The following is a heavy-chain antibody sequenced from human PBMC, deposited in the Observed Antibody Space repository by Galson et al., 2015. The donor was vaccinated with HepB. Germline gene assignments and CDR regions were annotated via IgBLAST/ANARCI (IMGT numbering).Heavy chain of an antibody. D-gene: IGHD3-10*01. Sequence: SLRLSCAVSGFTFSDYAMHWVRQVPGKGLLWVSRIQRDGVTTKYADTVRGRFATSRDNAKNTLYLQTTSLRAEDTAVYYCTRGLHGSGSFSDWGQGTLVTVSS. J-gene: IGHJ1*01. CDR3: TRGLHGSGSFSD. V-gene: IGHV3-74*01. CDR1: GFTFSDYA. CDR2: IQRDGVTT.